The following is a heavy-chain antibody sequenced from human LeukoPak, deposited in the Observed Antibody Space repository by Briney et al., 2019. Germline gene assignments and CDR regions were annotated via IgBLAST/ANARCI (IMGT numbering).Heavy chain of an antibody. CDR3: AMHCSGGTCYSSFDY. CDR1: GFTFSTYA. J-gene: IGHJ4*02. Sequence: GGSLRLSCAASGFTFSTYAMSWVRQAPGKGLEWVSAISGGGGSTHYADSVKGRFTISRDNSKNTLFLQMSSLRAEDTAVYYCAMHCSGGTCYSSFDYWGQGTLVTVSS. D-gene: IGHD2-15*01. CDR2: ISGGGGST. V-gene: IGHV3-23*01.